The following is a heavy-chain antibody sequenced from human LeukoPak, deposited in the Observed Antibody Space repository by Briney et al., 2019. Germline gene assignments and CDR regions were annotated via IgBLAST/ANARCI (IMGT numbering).Heavy chain of an antibody. CDR3: ARRLRDIVVVPAAPPRRGWFDP. Sequence: SETLSLTCAVYGGSFSGYYWSWIRQPPGKGLEWIGEINHSGSTNYNPSLKSRVTISVDTSKNQFSLKLSSVTAADTAVYYCARRLRDIVVVPAAPPRRGWFDPLGPGNPGHRLL. CDR2: INHSGST. V-gene: IGHV4-34*01. D-gene: IGHD2-2*01. J-gene: IGHJ5*02. CDR1: GGSFSGYY.